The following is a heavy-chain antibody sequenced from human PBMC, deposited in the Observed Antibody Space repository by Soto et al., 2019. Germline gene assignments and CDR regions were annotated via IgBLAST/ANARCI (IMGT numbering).Heavy chain of an antibody. D-gene: IGHD6-19*01. CDR3: AREGAVAGTYYYYGMDV. CDR2: ISYDGSNK. CDR1: GFTFSSYA. J-gene: IGHJ6*02. V-gene: IGHV3-30-3*01. Sequence: GGSLRLSCAASGFTFSSYAMHWVRQAPGKGLEWVAVISYDGSNKYYADSVKGRFTISRDNSKNTLYLQMNSLRAEDTAVYYCAREGAVAGTYYYYGMDVWGQGTTLTVSS.